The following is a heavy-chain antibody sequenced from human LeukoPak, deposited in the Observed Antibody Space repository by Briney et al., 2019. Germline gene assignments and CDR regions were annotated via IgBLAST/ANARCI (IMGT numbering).Heavy chain of an antibody. CDR3: ARVNTGNWYFDL. V-gene: IGHV3-74*01. J-gene: IGHJ2*01. Sequence: GGSLRLSCAASGFAFSRYWMHWVRQAPGKGLVWVSRINTDGSTTSYADSVRGRFTISRDNAENTVYLQMNSLGAEDTALYFCARVNTGNWYFDLWGRGTLVTVSS. CDR2: INTDGSTT. D-gene: IGHD3-10*01. CDR1: GFAFSRYW.